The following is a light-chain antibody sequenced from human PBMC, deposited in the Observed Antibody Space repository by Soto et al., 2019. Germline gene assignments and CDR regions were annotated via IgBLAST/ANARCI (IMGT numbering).Light chain of an antibody. CDR2: SNT. J-gene: IGLJ2*01. CDR3: AAWDDSLNGLL. CDR1: GSNIGSNA. V-gene: IGLV1-44*01. Sequence: QSVLTQPPSASGTPGQRVTFSCPGSGSNIGSNAVNWYQQLPGTAPKLLIYSNTQRPSGVPDQFSGSKSGTSASLAISGLQSEDEADYYCAAWDDSLNGLLFGGGTKLTVL.